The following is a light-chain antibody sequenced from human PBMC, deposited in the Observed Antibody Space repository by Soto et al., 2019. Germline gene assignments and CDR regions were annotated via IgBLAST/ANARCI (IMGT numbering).Light chain of an antibody. CDR2: KAS. CDR1: QNINNW. J-gene: IGKJ3*01. Sequence: DIQMTQSPSTLSASVEDRVTITCRASQNINNWLAWYQQKPGKAPKLLISKASSLQGGVPSRFSGSGSGTEYTLTISCLQPDDFATYYCQQYSSYSLFTFGPGTKVDIK. V-gene: IGKV1-5*03. CDR3: QQYSSYSLFT.